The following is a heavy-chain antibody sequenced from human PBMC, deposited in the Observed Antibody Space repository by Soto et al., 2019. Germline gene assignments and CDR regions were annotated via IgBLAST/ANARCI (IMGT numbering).Heavy chain of an antibody. CDR2: INSDGSST. V-gene: IGHV3-74*01. J-gene: IGHJ5*02. D-gene: IGHD5-12*01. CDR1: GLTFSSYW. CDR3: ARGPSGAYDTSWFGP. Sequence: GGSLRLSCAASGLTFSSYWMHWVRQAPGKGLVWVSHINSDGSSTNDADFVKGRFTISRDNYQNILYLQMHSLRVEDTAVYYCARGPSGAYDTSWFGPWGQGTLVTVSS.